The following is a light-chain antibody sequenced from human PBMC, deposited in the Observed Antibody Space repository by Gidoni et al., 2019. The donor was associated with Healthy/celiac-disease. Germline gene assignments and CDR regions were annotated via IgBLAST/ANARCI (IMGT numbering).Light chain of an antibody. CDR2: AAS. Sequence: EIAMTQSPATLSVSPGERATLSCRASQSVSSYLAWYQQKPGQAPRLLIYAASTRATGIPARFSGSGSGTEFTLTISSLQSEDFAVYYCQQYNNWPETFGQGTKVEIK. J-gene: IGKJ1*01. V-gene: IGKV3D-15*01. CDR3: QQYNNWPET. CDR1: QSVSSY.